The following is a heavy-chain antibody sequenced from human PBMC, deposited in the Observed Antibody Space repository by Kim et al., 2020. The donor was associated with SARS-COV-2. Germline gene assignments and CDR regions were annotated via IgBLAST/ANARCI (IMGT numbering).Heavy chain of an antibody. D-gene: IGHD3-10*01. CDR2: IYPGDSDT. Sequence: GESLKISCQGSGYYFPSYWIDWVRQRPGKGLEWVGIIYPGDSDTLYTPPFEGQVTISADQSITTAYLQWSTLKASDTDIYYCASRGVGDPRGVFGLWGTG. V-gene: IGHV5-51*01. CDR3: ASRGVGDPRGVFGL. J-gene: IGHJ6*03. CDR1: GYYFPSYW.